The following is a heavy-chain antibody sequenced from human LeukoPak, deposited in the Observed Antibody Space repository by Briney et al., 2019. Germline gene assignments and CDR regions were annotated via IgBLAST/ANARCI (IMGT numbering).Heavy chain of an antibody. CDR3: ARCDTYYDFWSGYAQNWFDP. CDR1: GFTVSSTY. D-gene: IGHD3-3*01. CDR2: IKQDGSEK. Sequence: PGGSLRLSCAASGFTVSSTYMSWVRQAPGKGLEWVANIKQDGSEKYYVDSVKGRFTISRDNAKHSLYLQMNSLRAEDTAVYYCARCDTYYDFWSGYAQNWFDPWGQGTLVTVSS. J-gene: IGHJ5*02. V-gene: IGHV3-7*01.